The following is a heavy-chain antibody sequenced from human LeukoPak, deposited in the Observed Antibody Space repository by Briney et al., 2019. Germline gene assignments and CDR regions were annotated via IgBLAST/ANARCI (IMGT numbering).Heavy chain of an antibody. J-gene: IGHJ4*02. CDR1: GFTFRTYW. V-gene: IGHV3-7*01. D-gene: IGHD2-15*01. Sequence: PGGSLRLSCVASGFTFRTYWMNWVRQAPRKGLERVGTISPDGSDKYYVDSVKGRFTISRDNAKTSLYLQINSLRADDTALYFCARGIVVVVGASDHFDYWGQGTLITVSS. CDR3: ARGIVVVVGASDHFDY. CDR2: ISPDGSDK.